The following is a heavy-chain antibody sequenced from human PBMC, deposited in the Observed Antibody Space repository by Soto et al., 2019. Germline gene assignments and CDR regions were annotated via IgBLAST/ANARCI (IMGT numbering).Heavy chain of an antibody. V-gene: IGHV3-7*05. J-gene: IGHJ4*02. D-gene: IGHD3-3*01. CDR3: ARVSRDLLRFDY. CDR1: GFTFSSYW. Sequence: GGSLRLSCAASGFTFSSYWMSWVRQAPGKGLEWVANIKQDGSEKYYADSVKGRFTISRDNAKNSLYLEMNSLRAEDTAVYYCARVSRDLLRFDYWGQGTLVTVSS. CDR2: IKQDGSEK.